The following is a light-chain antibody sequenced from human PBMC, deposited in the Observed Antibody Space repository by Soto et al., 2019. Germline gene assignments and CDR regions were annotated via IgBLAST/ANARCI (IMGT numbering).Light chain of an antibody. CDR1: NIGSKS. CDR2: DDS. CDR3: QVWDSSSVV. Sequence: SYELTQPPSVSVAPGQTARITCGGNNIGSKSVHWYQQKPGQAPVLVVYDDSDRPSGFPERFSGSNSGNTATLTISRVEAGDEADYYCQVWDSSSVVFGGGTKLTVL. V-gene: IGLV3-21*02. J-gene: IGLJ2*01.